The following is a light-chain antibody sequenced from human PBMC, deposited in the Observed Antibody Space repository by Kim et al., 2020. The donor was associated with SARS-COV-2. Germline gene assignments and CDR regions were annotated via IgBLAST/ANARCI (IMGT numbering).Light chain of an antibody. V-gene: IGLV3-1*01. CDR2: QDT. CDR3: QAWDSNTYV. J-gene: IGLJ1*01. Sequence: VSPGQTATITCSVDKLGDKYACWYQQKPGQSPVLVIYQDTKRPSGIPERFSGSNSGTTATLTISGTQAMDEADYYCQAWDSNTYVFGPGTKVTVL. CDR1: KLGDKY.